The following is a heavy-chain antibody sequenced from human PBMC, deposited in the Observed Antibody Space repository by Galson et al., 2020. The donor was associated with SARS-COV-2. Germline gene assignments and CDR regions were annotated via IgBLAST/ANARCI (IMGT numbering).Heavy chain of an antibody. V-gene: IGHV1-24*01. CDR3: ATGPLTTLTTSWFDP. J-gene: IGHJ5*02. Sequence: ASVKVSCKVSGYTLNELSIHWVRQAPGKGLEWMGGFDPEDGETIYAQKFQGRVTMTEDTSTDTAYMGLNSLRSDDTAVYYCATGPLTTLTTSWFDPWGQGTLVTVSS. D-gene: IGHD4-4*01. CDR1: GYTLNELS. CDR2: FDPEDGET.